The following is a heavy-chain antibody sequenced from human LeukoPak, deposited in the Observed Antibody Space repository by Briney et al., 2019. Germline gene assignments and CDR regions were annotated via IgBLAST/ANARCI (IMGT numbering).Heavy chain of an antibody. J-gene: IGHJ5*02. D-gene: IGHD1-26*01. CDR2: INPNNGGT. Sequence: ASVKVSCKASGYTFTGYYIHWVRQAPGQGLEWMGWINPNNGGTNYAQNFQGRVTMTRDTSISTVYMEVNSLISDNTAVYYCARDPRAEANWFDPWGQGTLVTVSS. CDR3: ARDPRAEANWFDP. CDR1: GYTFTGYY. V-gene: IGHV1-2*02.